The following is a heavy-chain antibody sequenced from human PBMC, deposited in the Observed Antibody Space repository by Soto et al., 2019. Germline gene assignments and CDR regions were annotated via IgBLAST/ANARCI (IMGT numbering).Heavy chain of an antibody. J-gene: IGHJ6*03. CDR1: WGPLHSYT. CDR3: ARASLGYCSSTSCQSLDDYYYYMDV. CDR2: IIPILGIA. D-gene: IGHD2-2*01. Sequence: GGPVEGCRKGSWGPLHSYTINLVGKGPRRRAERVGRIIPILGIANYAQKFQGRVTITADKSTSTAYMELSSLRSEDTAVYYCARASLGYCSSTSCQSLDDYYYYMDVWGKGTTVTVSS. V-gene: IGHV1-69*02.